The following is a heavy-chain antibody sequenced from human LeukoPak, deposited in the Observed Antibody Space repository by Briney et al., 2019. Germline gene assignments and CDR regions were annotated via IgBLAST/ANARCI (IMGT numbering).Heavy chain of an antibody. D-gene: IGHD6-13*01. CDR3: AILAAAGTAIDY. V-gene: IGHV3-48*03. Sequence: QPGGSLRLSCAASGFTFSSYEMNWVRQAPGKGLEWVSYISSSGSTIYYADSVKGRFTISRDNAKNSLYLQMNSLRAEDTAVYYCAILAAAGTAIDYWGQGTLVTVSS. CDR2: ISSSGSTI. CDR1: GFTFSSYE. J-gene: IGHJ4*02.